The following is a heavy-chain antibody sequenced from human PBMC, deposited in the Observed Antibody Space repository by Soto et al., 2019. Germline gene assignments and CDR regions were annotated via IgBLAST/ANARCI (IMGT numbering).Heavy chain of an antibody. CDR1: GFTFSSYA. J-gene: IGHJ6*02. Sequence: GGSLKLSCAASGFTFSSYAMHWVRQAPGKGLEWVAVISYDGSNKYYADSVKGRFTISRDNSKNTLYLQMNSLRAEDTAVYYCARGDTMEGYYYYGMDVWGQGTTVTVSS. V-gene: IGHV3-30-3*01. CDR3: ARGDTMEGYYYYGMDV. D-gene: IGHD3-10*01. CDR2: ISYDGSNK.